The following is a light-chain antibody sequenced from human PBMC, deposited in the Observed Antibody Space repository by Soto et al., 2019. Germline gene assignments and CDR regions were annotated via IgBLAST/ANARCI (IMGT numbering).Light chain of an antibody. Sequence: QAVVTQPPSVSGAPGQRVTISCTGSSSNIGAGYDVHWYQQLPGTAPKLLIYGNNTRPSGVPDRFSGSKSGTSASLAITGLQTEDEADYYCQSYDSSLSGSVFGGGTKLTVL. CDR2: GNN. CDR1: SSNIGAGYD. V-gene: IGLV1-40*01. J-gene: IGLJ2*01. CDR3: QSYDSSLSGSV.